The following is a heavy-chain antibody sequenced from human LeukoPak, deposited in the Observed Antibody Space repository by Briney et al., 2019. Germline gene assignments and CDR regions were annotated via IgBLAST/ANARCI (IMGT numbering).Heavy chain of an antibody. CDR1: GFTFSSYA. V-gene: IGHV3-66*01. J-gene: IGHJ4*02. CDR3: ARDIRIAVAGRDDY. Sequence: GGSLRLSCAASGFTFSSYAMSWVRQAPGKGLEWVSVIYSGGSTYYADSVKGRFTISRDNSKNTLYLQMNSLRAEDTAVYYCARDIRIAVAGRDDYWGQGTLVTVSS. D-gene: IGHD6-19*01. CDR2: IYSGGST.